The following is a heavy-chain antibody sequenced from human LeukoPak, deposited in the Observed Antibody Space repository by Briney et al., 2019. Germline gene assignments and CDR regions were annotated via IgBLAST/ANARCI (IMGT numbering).Heavy chain of an antibody. CDR3: ARGTRPYSSSWYGFDY. D-gene: IGHD6-13*01. J-gene: IGHJ4*02. CDR2: ISSSSSYI. CDR1: GITFSSYE. Sequence: PGGSLRLSCAASGITFSSYEMNWVRQTPGKGLEWVSSISSSSSYIYYADSVKGRFTISRDNAKNSLYLQMNSLRAEDTAVYYCARGTRPYSSSWYGFDYWGQGTLVTVSS. V-gene: IGHV3-21*01.